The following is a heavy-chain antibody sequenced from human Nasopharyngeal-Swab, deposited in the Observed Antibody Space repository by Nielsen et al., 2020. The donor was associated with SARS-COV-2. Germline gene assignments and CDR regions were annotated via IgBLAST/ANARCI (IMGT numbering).Heavy chain of an antibody. CDR2: IYYSGST. J-gene: IGHJ4*02. Sequence: SETLSLTCTVSGGPISSYYWTWIRKSPGKGLEWIGYIYYSGSTDYNPSLKGRVTISVDTSKNQFSPKLNSVTAADTAVYYCAKRETIVGSFDYWGQGTLVTVSS. V-gene: IGHV4-59*08. D-gene: IGHD1-26*01. CDR1: GGPISSYY. CDR3: AKRETIVGSFDY.